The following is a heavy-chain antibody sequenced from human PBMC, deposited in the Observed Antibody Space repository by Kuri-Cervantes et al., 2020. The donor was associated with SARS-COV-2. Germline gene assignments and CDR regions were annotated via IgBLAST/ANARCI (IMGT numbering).Heavy chain of an antibody. D-gene: IGHD4-17*01. CDR2: IYHSGSI. J-gene: IGHJ5*02. V-gene: IGHV4-30-2*01. CDR1: GGSISSGGYS. Sequence: SETLSLTCAVSGGSISSGGYSWSWIRQPPGKGLEWIGYIYHSGSIYYNPSLKSRVTISVDRSKNQFTLKLSSVTAADTAVYYCARGNDYGDYVLNNWFDPWGQGTLVTVSS. CDR3: ARGNDYGDYVLNNWFDP.